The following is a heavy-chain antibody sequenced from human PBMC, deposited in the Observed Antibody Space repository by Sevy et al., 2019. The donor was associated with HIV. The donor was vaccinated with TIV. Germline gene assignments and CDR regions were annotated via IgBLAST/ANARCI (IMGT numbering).Heavy chain of an antibody. CDR2: ISGTT. CDR1: GASVRSDSYY. D-gene: IGHD3-16*01. V-gene: IGHV4-61*01. CDR3: ASAKKLADTYYDSTVYYSFAY. J-gene: IGHJ4*02. Sequence: SETLSLTCAVSGASVRSDSYYWTWIRQTPGRGLEWIGHISGTTSYNPSLKSRLTISRDTSKKQFSLTQSSVTAADTAVYYCASAKKLADTYYDSTVYYSFAYWGPGTLVTVSS.